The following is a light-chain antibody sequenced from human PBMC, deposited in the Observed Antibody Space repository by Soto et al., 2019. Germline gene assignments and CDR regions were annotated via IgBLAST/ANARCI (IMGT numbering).Light chain of an antibody. V-gene: IGKV3D-15*01. CDR2: GAS. J-gene: IGKJ1*01. Sequence: TQSAGTVSLSPGERATLSCRASQRVDDSHLAWYQLRPGQAPRLLIYGASTRATGIPDRFSGSGSATEFTLTISSLQSEDSAVYYCQQYNNWPRTFGQGTKVDIK. CDR3: QQYNNWPRT. CDR1: QRVDDSH.